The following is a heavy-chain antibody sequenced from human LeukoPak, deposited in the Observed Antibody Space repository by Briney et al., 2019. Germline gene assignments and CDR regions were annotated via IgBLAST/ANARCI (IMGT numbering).Heavy chain of an antibody. J-gene: IGHJ4*02. V-gene: IGHV4-4*07. CDR2: IYTSGST. Sequence: SETLSLTCTVSGGSISSYYWSWIRQPAGKGLEWIGRIYTSGSTNYNPSLKSRVTMSVDTSKNQFPLKLSSVTAADTAVYYCARVRPLWFGELPDYWGQGTLVTVSS. D-gene: IGHD3-10*01. CDR1: GGSISSYY. CDR3: ARVRPLWFGELPDY.